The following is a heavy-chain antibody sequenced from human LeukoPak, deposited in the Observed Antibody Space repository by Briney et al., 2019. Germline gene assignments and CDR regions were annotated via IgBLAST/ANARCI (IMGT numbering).Heavy chain of an antibody. CDR3: ARDSSGWSTLSY. CDR2: IYSGGST. Sequence: PGGSLRLSCAASGFTFSSYAMSWVRQAPGKGLEWVSVIYSGGSTYYADSVKGRFTISRDNSKNTLYLQMNSLRAEDTAVYYCARDSSGWSTLSYWGQGTLVTVSS. D-gene: IGHD6-19*01. CDR1: GFTFSSYA. V-gene: IGHV3-53*01. J-gene: IGHJ4*02.